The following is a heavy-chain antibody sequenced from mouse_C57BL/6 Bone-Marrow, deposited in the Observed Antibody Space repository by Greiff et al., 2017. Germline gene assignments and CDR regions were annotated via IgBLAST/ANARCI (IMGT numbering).Heavy chain of an antibody. V-gene: IGHV1-52*01. CDR3: ARKDGSSLYYAIDY. Sequence: QVQLQQPGAELVRPGSSVKLSCKASGYTFTSYWMHWVKQSPIQGLEWIGNIDPSDSETHYNQQFKDKATLTVDNSSSTAYMQLSSLTSEDSAVYFCARKDGSSLYYAIDYWGQGTSVTVSS. CDR2: IDPSDSET. J-gene: IGHJ4*01. CDR1: GYTFTSYW. D-gene: IGHD1-1*01.